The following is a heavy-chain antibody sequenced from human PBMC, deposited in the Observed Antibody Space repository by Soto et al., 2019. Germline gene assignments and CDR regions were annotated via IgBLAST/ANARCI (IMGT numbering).Heavy chain of an antibody. Sequence: ASVKVSCKASGYTFTGYDMHWVRQAPGQGLEWMGWINPNSGGTNYAQKFQGRVTMTRDTSISTAYMELSRLRSDDTAVYYCARDRGRNYYDSSGYYSLTWFDPWGQGTLVTVSS. D-gene: IGHD3-22*01. CDR3: ARDRGRNYYDSSGYYSLTWFDP. CDR1: GYTFTGYD. V-gene: IGHV1-2*02. CDR2: INPNSGGT. J-gene: IGHJ5*02.